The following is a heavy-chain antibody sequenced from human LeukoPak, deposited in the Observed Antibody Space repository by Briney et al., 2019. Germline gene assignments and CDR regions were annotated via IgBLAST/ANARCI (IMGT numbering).Heavy chain of an antibody. J-gene: IGHJ4*02. Sequence: ASVKVSCKASGGTFSSYAISWVRQAPGQGLEWMGRIVPILGIANYAQKFQGRVTITADKSTSTAYMELSSLRSEDTAVYYCARVSYHRGDHYWGQGTLVTVSS. CDR2: IVPILGIA. CDR3: ARVSYHRGDHY. V-gene: IGHV1-69*04. CDR1: GGTFSSYA. D-gene: IGHD3-16*01.